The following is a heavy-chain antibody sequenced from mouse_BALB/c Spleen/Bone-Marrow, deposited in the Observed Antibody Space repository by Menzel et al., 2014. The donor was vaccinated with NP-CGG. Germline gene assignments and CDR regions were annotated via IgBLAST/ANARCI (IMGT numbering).Heavy chain of an antibody. CDR1: GFTFSSFG. CDR2: ISSGSSTI. Sequence: EVKVVESGGGLVQPGGSRKLSCAASGFTFSSFGMHWVRQAPEKGLEWVAYISSGSSTIYYADTVKGRFTISRDNPKNPVLLNVHSQMSEDAAMYYCTRTTFYAMDLWSQSTSLPLSS. D-gene: IGHD2-12*01. V-gene: IGHV5-17*02. J-gene: IGHJ4*01. CDR3: TRTTFYAMDL.